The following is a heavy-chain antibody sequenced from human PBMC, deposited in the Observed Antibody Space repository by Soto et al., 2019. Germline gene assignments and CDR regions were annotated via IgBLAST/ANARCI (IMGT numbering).Heavy chain of an antibody. J-gene: IGHJ4*02. Sequence: PGESLKISCKGSGYSFTSYWIGWVRQMPGKGLEWMGIIYPGDSDTRYSPSFQGQVTISADKSISTAYLQWSSLKASDTAMYYCASFPNSYYYDSSPYKSIHYSGPGPLVPLST. CDR1: GYSFTSYW. CDR2: IYPGDSDT. D-gene: IGHD3-22*01. V-gene: IGHV5-51*01. CDR3: ASFPNSYYYDSSPYKSIHY.